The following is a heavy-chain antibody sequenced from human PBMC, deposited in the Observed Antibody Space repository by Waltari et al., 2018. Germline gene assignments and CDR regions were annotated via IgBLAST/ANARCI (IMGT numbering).Heavy chain of an antibody. Sequence: EVQLVESGGDLIQPGGSLSLSCAASGFTVNSNSIKWVRQSPGKGLEWVSVVYVTGNTDYADSVKGRFTTSRDNSKNTVYLQMDSLRGEDTVMYYCARRLVVAGTLDVFDLWGQGTRVIVSS. CDR2: VYVTGNT. J-gene: IGHJ3*01. D-gene: IGHD2-15*01. CDR3: ARRLVVAGTLDVFDL. V-gene: IGHV3-53*03. CDR1: GFTVNSNS.